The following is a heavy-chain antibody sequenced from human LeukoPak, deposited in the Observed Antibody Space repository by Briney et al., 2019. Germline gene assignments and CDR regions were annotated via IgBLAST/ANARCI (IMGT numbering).Heavy chain of an antibody. CDR3: ARGRLVVVPAAMGYYYYGMDV. J-gene: IGHJ6*02. D-gene: IGHD2-2*01. CDR1: GFTVSSNY. CDR2: IYSGGST. V-gene: IGHV3-53*01. Sequence: PGGSLRLSCAASGFTVSSNYMSWVRQAPGKGLEWVSVIYSGGSTYYADSVKGRFTISRDNSKNTLYLQMNGLRAEDTAVYYCARGRLVVVPAAMGYYYYGMDVWGQGTTVTVSS.